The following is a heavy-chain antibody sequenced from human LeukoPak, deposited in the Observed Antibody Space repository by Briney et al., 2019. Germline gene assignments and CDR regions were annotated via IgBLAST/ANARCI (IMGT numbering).Heavy chain of an antibody. J-gene: IGHJ4*02. V-gene: IGHV3-74*01. CDR1: GFTFISHW. CDR3: ERSSFYHSGSLDY. D-gene: IGHD3-10*01. CDR2: INADESST. Sequence: GGSLRLSCAASGFTFISHWMHWVRQAPGKGLVWVSRINADESSTSYADSVKGRFTISRDNAKNTLYLQMDSLRADDTAVYYCERSSFYHSGSLDYWGQGTLVTVSS.